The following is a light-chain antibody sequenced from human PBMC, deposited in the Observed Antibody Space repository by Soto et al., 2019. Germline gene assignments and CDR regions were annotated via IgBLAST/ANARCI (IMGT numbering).Light chain of an antibody. Sequence: DIQMTQSPSTLSASVGDRVTITCRASQSISSWLAWYQQKPGKAPKLLIYDASSLESGVPSRFSGSGSETELTLTISSLQPDDFATYYCQQFNSYPYTFGQGTKLDIK. J-gene: IGKJ2*01. V-gene: IGKV1-5*01. CDR3: QQFNSYPYT. CDR1: QSISSW. CDR2: DAS.